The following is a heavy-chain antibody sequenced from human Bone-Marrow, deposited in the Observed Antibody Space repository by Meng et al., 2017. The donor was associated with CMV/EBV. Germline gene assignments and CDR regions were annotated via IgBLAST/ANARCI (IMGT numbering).Heavy chain of an antibody. Sequence: QVQLECSGPRLVKPSETLPLTCTVSGGCISSYYWSWFRQPAGKGLEWIGRFYTSGSTNYNPSLKSRVTMSVDTSKNQFSLKLSSVTAADTAVYYCASELGGGDYAYWGQGTLVTVSS. D-gene: IGHD4-17*01. V-gene: IGHV4-4*07. CDR1: GGCISSYY. CDR3: ASELGGGDYAY. CDR2: FYTSGST. J-gene: IGHJ4*02.